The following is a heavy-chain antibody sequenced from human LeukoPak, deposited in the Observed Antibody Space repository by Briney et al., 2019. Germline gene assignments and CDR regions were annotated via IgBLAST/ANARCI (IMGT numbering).Heavy chain of an antibody. CDR2: IYSGGST. V-gene: IGHV3-53*01. J-gene: IGHJ4*02. CDR1: GFTFSNYA. CDR3: ARDRGLAN. Sequence: GGSLRLSCAASGFTFSNYAMSWVRQAPGKGLEWVSVIYSGGSTYYADSVKGRFTISRDNSKNTLYLQMNSLRAEDTAVYYCARDRGLANWGQGTLVTVSS.